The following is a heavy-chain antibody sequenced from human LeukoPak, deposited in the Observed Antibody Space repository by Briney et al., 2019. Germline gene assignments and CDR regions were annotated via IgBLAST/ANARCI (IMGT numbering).Heavy chain of an antibody. CDR2: ISSSGSTI. CDR1: GFTFSDYS. D-gene: IGHD6-13*01. Sequence: PGGSLRLSCAASGFTFSDYSMNWVRQAPGKGLEWVSYISSSGSTIYYADSVKGRFTISRDNAKNSLFLQMNSLRAEDTAVYYCAKDRHGSWLDYWGQGTLVTVSS. V-gene: IGHV3-48*04. CDR3: AKDRHGSWLDY. J-gene: IGHJ4*02.